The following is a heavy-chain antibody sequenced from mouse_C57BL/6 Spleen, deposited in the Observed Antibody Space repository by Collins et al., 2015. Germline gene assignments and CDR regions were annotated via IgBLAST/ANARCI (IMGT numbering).Heavy chain of an antibody. CDR3: ARAGRGLQDY. Sequence: QVQLQQPGAELVRPGTSVKLSCKASGYTFTSYWMHWVKQRPGQGLEWIGVIDPSDSYTNYNQKFKGKATLTADTSSSTAYMQLSSLTSEDSAVYYCARAGRGLQDYWGQGTTLTVSS. CDR1: GYTFTSYW. J-gene: IGHJ2*01. D-gene: IGHD1-1*01. V-gene: IGHV1-59*01. CDR2: IDPSDSYT.